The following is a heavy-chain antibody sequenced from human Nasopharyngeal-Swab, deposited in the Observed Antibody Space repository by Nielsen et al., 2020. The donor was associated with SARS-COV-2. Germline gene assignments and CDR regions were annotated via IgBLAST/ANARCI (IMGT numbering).Heavy chain of an antibody. CDR3: ARGWYSGPDY. CDR2: IYPSDSET. Sequence: GESLKISCKGSGYSFTSYWIAWVRQLPGKGLEWMGLIYPSDSETRYSPSFEGQVTISADKSISTAYLQWSSLKASDTAMYYCARGWYSGPDYWGQGTLVTVSS. V-gene: IGHV5-51*01. CDR1: GYSFTSYW. D-gene: IGHD6-19*01. J-gene: IGHJ4*02.